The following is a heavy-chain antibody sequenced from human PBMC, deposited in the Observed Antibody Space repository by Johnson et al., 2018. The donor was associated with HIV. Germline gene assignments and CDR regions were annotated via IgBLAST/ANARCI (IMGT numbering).Heavy chain of an antibody. D-gene: IGHD1-20*01. Sequence: VQLVESGGGLVQPGGSLRLSCTTSGFTFSSYWMNWVRQAPGKGLEWVANIKQDGREKYYVDSVKGRFTISRDNTNNSLYLQMNSLRAEDTAIYYCARPNNWNPRGDAFDIWGQGTMVTVSS. CDR2: IKQDGREK. J-gene: IGHJ3*02. CDR1: GFTFSSYW. CDR3: ARPNNWNPRGDAFDI. V-gene: IGHV3-7*05.